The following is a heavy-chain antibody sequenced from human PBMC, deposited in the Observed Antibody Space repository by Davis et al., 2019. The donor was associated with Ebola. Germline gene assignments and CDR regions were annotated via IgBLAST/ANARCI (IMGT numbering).Heavy chain of an antibody. CDR2: IYYSGST. J-gene: IGHJ4*02. D-gene: IGHD2-8*01. V-gene: IGHV4-39*07. CDR3: ARPVYPQRFDY. CDR1: GGSISSSSYY. Sequence: MPSETLSLTCTVSGGSISSSSYYWGWIRQPPGKGLEWIGSIYYSGSTYYNPSLKSRVTISVDTSKNQFSLKLSSVTAADTAVYYCARPVYPQRFDYWGQGTLVTVSS.